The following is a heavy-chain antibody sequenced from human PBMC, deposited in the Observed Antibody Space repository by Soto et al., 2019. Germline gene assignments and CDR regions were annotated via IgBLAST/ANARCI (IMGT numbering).Heavy chain of an antibody. CDR1: GGSFSGYY. V-gene: IGHV4-34*01. CDR2: INHSGST. CDR3: ARVSGDHYYYYYYMDV. J-gene: IGHJ6*03. Sequence: SETLSLTCAVYGGSFSGYYWSWIRQPPGKGLEWIGEINHSGSTNYNPSLKSRVTISVDTSKNQFSLKLSSVTAADTAVYYCARVSGDHYYYYYYMDVWGKGTTVTVSS. D-gene: IGHD2-21*02.